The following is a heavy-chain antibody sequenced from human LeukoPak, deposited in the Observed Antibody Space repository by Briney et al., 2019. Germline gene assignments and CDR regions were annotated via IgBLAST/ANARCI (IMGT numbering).Heavy chain of an antibody. Sequence: GGSLSLSCAASGFTFDSYGMHWVRQAPGKGLEWVAFIRSDGNNKYYADSVKGRFTISRDNSKNTLYLQMNSLRAEDTAVYYCARDSLTMIVGRQKRGLDYWGQGTLVTVSS. V-gene: IGHV3-30*02. CDR2: IRSDGNNK. CDR3: ARDSLTMIVGRQKRGLDY. CDR1: GFTFDSYG. J-gene: IGHJ4*02. D-gene: IGHD3-22*01.